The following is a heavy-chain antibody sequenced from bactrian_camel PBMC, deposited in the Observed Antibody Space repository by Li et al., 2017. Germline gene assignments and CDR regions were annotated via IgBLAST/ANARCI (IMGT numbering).Heavy chain of an antibody. J-gene: IGHJ4*01. Sequence: HVQLVESGGGSVQAGRSLTLSCVASGFTYGSTCLGWFRQAPGKEREAVAAVCAADRTTYNHDSVRGRFTLSQENGKNTVYLQMNSLKPEDAGMYYCATNVVLGMCPRAYEWRYWGQGTQVTVS. CDR1: GFTYGSTC. CDR2: VCAADRTT. CDR3: ATNVVLGMCPRAYEWRY. D-gene: IGHD1*01. V-gene: IGHV3S1*01.